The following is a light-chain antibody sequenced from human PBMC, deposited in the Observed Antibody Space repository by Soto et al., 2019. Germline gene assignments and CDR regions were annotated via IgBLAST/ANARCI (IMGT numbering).Light chain of an antibody. Sequence: QSALTQPPSASGSPGQSVIISCTGTSSDVGGYNYVSWYQQHPGKAPKLMIFEVTKRPSGVPDRFSGSKSGNTASLTVSGLQAEDEADYYCSSYAGSKNLVFGGGTKVTVL. J-gene: IGLJ2*01. CDR1: SSDVGGYNY. V-gene: IGLV2-8*01. CDR3: SSYAGSKNLV. CDR2: EVT.